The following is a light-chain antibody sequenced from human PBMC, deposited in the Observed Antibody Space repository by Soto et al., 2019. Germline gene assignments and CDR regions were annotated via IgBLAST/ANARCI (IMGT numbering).Light chain of an antibody. V-gene: IGKV3-15*01. CDR2: GAS. J-gene: IGKJ1*01. Sequence: EIVLTQSPATLSLSPGERATLSCRASQSVSSSYLAWYQQKPGQAPRLLIHGASIRATGVPARFSGSGSGTEFTLTISSLQSEDFAVYYCQQCDDWPRTFGQGTKVDI. CDR1: QSVSSSY. CDR3: QQCDDWPRT.